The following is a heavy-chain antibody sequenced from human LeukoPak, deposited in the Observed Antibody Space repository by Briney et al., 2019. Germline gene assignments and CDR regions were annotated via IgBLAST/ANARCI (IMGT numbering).Heavy chain of an antibody. CDR2: IRSKANSYAT. V-gene: IGHV3-73*01. J-gene: IGHJ4*02. CDR1: EFTSSGSA. CDR3: TRLRWELLGGHDY. Sequence: PGGSLRLSCAASEFTSSGSAMHWVRQASGKGLEWVGRIRSKANSYATAYAASVKGRFTISRDDSKNTAYLQMNSLKTEDTAVYYCTRLRWELLGGHDYWGQGTLVTVSS. D-gene: IGHD1-26*01.